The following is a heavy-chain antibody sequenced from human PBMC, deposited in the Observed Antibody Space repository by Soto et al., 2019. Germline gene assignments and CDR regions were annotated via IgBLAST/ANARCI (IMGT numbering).Heavy chain of an antibody. Sequence: EMQLLESGGGLVQAGGSLRLSCAASGFTVSSYALNWVRQAPGNGLEWVSGISASTYYADSVKGRFTISRDTSKNTLYLQMNSLRAEDTAIYFCAIRMYSTRWYYLDYWGQGTLVTVSS. CDR2: ISAST. CDR3: AIRMYSTRWYYLDY. D-gene: IGHD6-13*01. J-gene: IGHJ4*02. CDR1: GFTVSSYA. V-gene: IGHV3-23*01.